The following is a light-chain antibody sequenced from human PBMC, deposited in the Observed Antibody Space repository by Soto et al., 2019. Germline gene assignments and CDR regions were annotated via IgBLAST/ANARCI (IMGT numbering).Light chain of an antibody. CDR2: DAS. V-gene: IGKV3-11*01. CDR3: QQRKT. J-gene: IGKJ1*01. CDR1: QSVSSN. Sequence: EIVMTQSPATLSVSPWERATLSCRASQSVSSNLAWYQQKPGQAPRLLIYDASNRATGIPARFSGSGSGTDFTLTISSLEPEDFAVYYCQQRKTFGQGTKVDIK.